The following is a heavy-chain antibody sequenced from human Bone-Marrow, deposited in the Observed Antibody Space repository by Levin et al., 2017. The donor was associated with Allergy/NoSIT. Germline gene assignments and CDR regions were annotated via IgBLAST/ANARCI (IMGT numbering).Heavy chain of an antibody. CDR1: GGSFSGYY. CDR2: INHSGST. D-gene: IGHD3-10*01. J-gene: IGHJ6*03. CDR3: ARRQRKMYYYGSGNYYYYYYMDV. Sequence: SETLSLTCAVYGGSFSGYYWSWIRQPPGKGLEWIGEINHSGSTNYNPSLKSRVTISVDTSKNQFSLKLSSVTAADTAVYYCARRQRKMYYYGSGNYYYYYYMDVWGKGTTVTVSS. V-gene: IGHV4-34*01.